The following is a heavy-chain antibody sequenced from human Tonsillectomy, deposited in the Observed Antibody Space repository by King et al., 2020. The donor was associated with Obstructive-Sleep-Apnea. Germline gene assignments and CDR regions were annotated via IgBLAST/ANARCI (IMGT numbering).Heavy chain of an antibody. CDR1: GFTFDDYA. J-gene: IGHJ4*02. CDR3: IKDWESYRYGMFEY. D-gene: IGHD3-16*02. V-gene: IGHV3-9*01. CDR2: ISWNGGNI. Sequence: DVQLVESGGGLVEPGRSLRLSCVVSGFTFDDYAMHWVRQLPGKGLEWVSGISWNGGNIDYADSVRGRFTISRDNANNSLYLQMNGLRPDDTAVYYCIKDWESYRYGMFEYWGQGTPVTVSS.